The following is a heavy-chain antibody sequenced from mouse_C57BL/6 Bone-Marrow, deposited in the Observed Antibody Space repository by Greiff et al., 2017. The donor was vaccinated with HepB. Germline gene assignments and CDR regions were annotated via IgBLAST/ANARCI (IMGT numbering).Heavy chain of an antibody. CDR3: ARGLHYYGSSWGLDY. V-gene: IGHV7-1*01. CDR1: GFTFSDFY. Sequence: EVHLVESGGGLVQSGRSLRLSCATSGFTFSDFYMEWVRQAPGKGLEWIAASRNKANDYTTEYSASVKGRFIVSRDTSQSILYLQMNALRAEDTAIYYCARGLHYYGSSWGLDYWGQGTTLTVSS. D-gene: IGHD1-1*01. J-gene: IGHJ2*01. CDR2: SRNKANDYTT.